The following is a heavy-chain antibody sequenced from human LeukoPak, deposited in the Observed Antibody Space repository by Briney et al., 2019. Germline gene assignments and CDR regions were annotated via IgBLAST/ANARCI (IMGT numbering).Heavy chain of an antibody. CDR1: GGSISSYY. V-gene: IGHV4-34*01. CDR3: ARNNGDAQLYYFDY. CDR2: INHSGST. Sequence: PSETLSLTCTVSGGSISSYYWSWIRQPPGKGLEWIGEINHSGSTNYNPSLKSRVTISVDTSKNQFSLKLSSVTAADTAVYYCARNNGDAQLYYFDYWGQGTLVTVSS. D-gene: IGHD4-17*01. J-gene: IGHJ4*02.